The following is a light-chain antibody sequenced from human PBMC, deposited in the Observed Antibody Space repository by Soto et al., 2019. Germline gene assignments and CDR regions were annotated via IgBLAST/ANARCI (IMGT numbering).Light chain of an antibody. V-gene: IGKV3-11*01. J-gene: IGKJ1*01. CDR3: QPRSNRPAWP. Sequence: EIVLTQSPATLSLFPGETATLSCRASQSVRNYLAWYQQKPGQAPRLLIYDAPNRASGIPARFSGSGSGTDFTLTICSLDPEEIAVYYCQPRSNRPAWPLGHGTKVDIK. CDR2: DAP. CDR1: QSVRNY.